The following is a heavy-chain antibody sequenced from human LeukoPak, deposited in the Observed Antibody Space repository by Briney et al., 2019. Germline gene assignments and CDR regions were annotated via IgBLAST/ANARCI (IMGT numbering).Heavy chain of an antibody. Sequence: SETLSLTRTVSGDSISSSSYCWDWIRQPPGKGLEWIGNIYNSANTHYNPSLKTRITMSVDTSKNQFSLKLNSVTAADTGIYYCARHSRSGYIGYENAFDIWGQGTMVTVSS. D-gene: IGHD5-12*01. CDR2: IYNSANT. J-gene: IGHJ3*02. CDR3: ARHSRSGYIGYENAFDI. CDR1: GDSISSSSYC. V-gene: IGHV4-39*01.